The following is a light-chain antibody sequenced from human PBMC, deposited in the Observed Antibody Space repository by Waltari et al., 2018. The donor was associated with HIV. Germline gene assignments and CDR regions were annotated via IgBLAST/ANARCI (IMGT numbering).Light chain of an antibody. CDR3: NSRDSSGNHLV. CDR1: SLRSYY. CDR2: GKN. V-gene: IGLV3-19*01. Sequence: SSELTQDPAVSVALGQTVRITCQGDSLRSYYASWYQQKPGQAPVLVIYGKNNRPSGIPDRFSGSSSGNTASLTITGAHAEDEAYYYCNSRDSSGNHLVFGGGTKLTVL. J-gene: IGLJ3*02.